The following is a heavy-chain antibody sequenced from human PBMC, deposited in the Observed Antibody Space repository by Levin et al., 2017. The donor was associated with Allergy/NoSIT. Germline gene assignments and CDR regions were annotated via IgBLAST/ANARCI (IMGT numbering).Heavy chain of an antibody. CDR3: AKLKGIYTRNWYLDV. D-gene: IGHD6-13*01. CDR1: GFTFGNYA. Sequence: LSLTCAASGFTFGNYAMSWVRQAPGKGLEWVSTISNSGGDTYYADSVKGRFTISRDNSKNTLYLQMNSLRAEDTAVYYCAKLKGIYTRNWYLDVWGQGTTVTVSS. J-gene: IGHJ6*02. V-gene: IGHV3-23*01. CDR2: ISNSGGDT.